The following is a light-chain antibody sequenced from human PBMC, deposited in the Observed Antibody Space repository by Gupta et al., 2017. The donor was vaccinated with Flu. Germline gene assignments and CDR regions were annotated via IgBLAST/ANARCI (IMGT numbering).Light chain of an antibody. Sequence: TLSFSPGERATLSCRASQSVSSSYLAWYQQKPGQAPRLLIYGASSRATGIPDRFSGSGSGTDFTLTISRLEPEDFAVYYCQQYGSSPLYTFGQGTKLEIK. CDR2: GAS. J-gene: IGKJ2*01. V-gene: IGKV3-20*01. CDR3: QQYGSSPLYT. CDR1: QSVSSSY.